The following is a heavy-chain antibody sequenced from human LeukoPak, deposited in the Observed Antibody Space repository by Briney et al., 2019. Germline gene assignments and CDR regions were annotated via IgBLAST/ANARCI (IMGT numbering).Heavy chain of an antibody. CDR1: GGTFSSYA. V-gene: IGHV1-69*01. D-gene: IGHD6-13*01. CDR3: ARTGYSSSWYDFDY. CDR2: IIPIFGTA. Sequence: SVKVSCKASGGTFSSYAISWVRQAPGQGLERMGGIIPIFGTANYAQKFQGRVTIAADESTSTAYMELSRLRSEDTAVYYCARTGYSSSWYDFDYWGQGTLVTVSS. J-gene: IGHJ4*02.